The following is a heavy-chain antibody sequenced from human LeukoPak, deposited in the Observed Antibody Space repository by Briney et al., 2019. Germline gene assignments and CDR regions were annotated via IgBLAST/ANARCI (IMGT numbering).Heavy chain of an antibody. Sequence: GGSLRLSCAASGFTSSSYAMHWVRQAPGKGLEGVAVISFHGTNKFYADSVKGRFTISRDNSRNTLYLQMNSLRPDDTALYYCARDQASGSRRGDCDYWGQGTLVTVSS. CDR2: ISFHGTNK. D-gene: IGHD1-26*01. CDR3: ARDQASGSRRGDCDY. CDR1: GFTSSSYA. V-gene: IGHV3-30*04. J-gene: IGHJ4*02.